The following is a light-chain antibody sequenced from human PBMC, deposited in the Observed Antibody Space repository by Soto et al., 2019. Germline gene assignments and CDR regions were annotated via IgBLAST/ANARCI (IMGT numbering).Light chain of an antibody. CDR3: QQYDGSPRT. Sequence: EIVLTQSPGTLSLSPGERATLSCRASQSVNSRYLAWYQQKPGQAPRLLIYGASSRATGIPDRFSGSGSGTAFTLTISRLESEDFAVYYCQQYDGSPRTFGQGTKVQIK. CDR1: QSVNSRY. V-gene: IGKV3-20*01. CDR2: GAS. J-gene: IGKJ1*01.